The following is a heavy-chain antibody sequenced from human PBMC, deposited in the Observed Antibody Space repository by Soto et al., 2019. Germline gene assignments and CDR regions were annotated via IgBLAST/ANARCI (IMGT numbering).Heavy chain of an antibody. CDR1: GGTFSSYA. CDR3: ARSGQYCSSTSCPPPKYYYYYGMDV. CDR2: IIPIFGTA. Sequence: SVKVSCKASGGTFSSYAISWVRQAPGQGLEWMGGIIPIFGTANYAQKFQGRVTITADESTSTAYMELSSLRSEDTAVYYCARSGQYCSSTSCPPPKYYYYYGMDVWGQGTTVTVSS. D-gene: IGHD2-2*01. V-gene: IGHV1-69*13. J-gene: IGHJ6*02.